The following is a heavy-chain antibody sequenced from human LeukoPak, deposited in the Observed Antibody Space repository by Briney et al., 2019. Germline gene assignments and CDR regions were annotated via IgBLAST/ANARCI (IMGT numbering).Heavy chain of an antibody. CDR3: ARAWWYSSSWYVSYYYMDV. CDR2: ISAYNGNT. J-gene: IGHJ6*03. CDR1: GYTFTSYG. D-gene: IGHD6-13*01. V-gene: IGHV1-18*01. Sequence: ASVKVSCKASGYTFTSYGISWVRQAPGQGLEWMGWISAYNGNTNYAQKLQGRVTMTTDTSTSTAHMELRSLRSDDTAVYYCARAWWYSSSWYVSYYYMDVWGKGTTVTVSS.